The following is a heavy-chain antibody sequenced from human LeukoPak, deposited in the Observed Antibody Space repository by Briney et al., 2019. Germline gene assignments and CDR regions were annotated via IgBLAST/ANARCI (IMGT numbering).Heavy chain of an antibody. J-gene: IGHJ4*02. V-gene: IGHV3-9*01. CDR3: AKDVAYIAVAGTNFDY. CDR1: GFTLSNDG. Sequence: GGSLRLSCEASGFTLSNDGMHWVRQAPGKGLEWVSGISWNSGSIGYADSVKGRFTISRDNAKNSLYLQMNSLRAEDTALYYCAKDVAYIAVAGTNFDYWGQGTLVTVSS. CDR2: ISWNSGSI. D-gene: IGHD6-19*01.